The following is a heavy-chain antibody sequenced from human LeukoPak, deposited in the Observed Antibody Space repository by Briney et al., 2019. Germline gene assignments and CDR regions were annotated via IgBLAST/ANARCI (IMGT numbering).Heavy chain of an antibody. CDR2: INGDGSST. Sequence: GRSLRLSCAASGFTFSSYWMHWVRQAPGKGLVWVSHINGDGSSTSYADSVKGRFTISRDNAKNTLYLQMSSLRAEDTAVYYCARNHSYYGMDVWGQGTTVTVSS. V-gene: IGHV3-74*01. J-gene: IGHJ6*02. CDR1: GFTFSSYW. CDR3: ARNHSYYGMDV.